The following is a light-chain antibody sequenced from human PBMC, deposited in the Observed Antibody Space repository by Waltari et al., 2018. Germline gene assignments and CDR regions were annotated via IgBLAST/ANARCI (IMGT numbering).Light chain of an antibody. V-gene: IGKV1-9*01. Sequence: DIQLTQSPSFLSASVGDRVTITCRASQGIRSSLTWYQLKPGKAPMLLIYAASTLQAGVPSRFSASRSGTDFTLTISSLQPEDFAIYYCQQFDIYPITFGGGTKVEIK. CDR1: QGIRSS. J-gene: IGKJ4*01. CDR3: QQFDIYPIT. CDR2: AAS.